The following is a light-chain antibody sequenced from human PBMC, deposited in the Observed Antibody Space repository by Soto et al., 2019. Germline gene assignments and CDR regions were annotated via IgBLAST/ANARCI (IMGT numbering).Light chain of an antibody. CDR2: GAS. CDR1: QSVSSN. V-gene: IGKV3-15*01. J-gene: IGKJ1*01. CDR3: QQYNSWPPT. Sequence: EIVMTQSPSTLSVSPGERATLSCGASQSVSSNLAWYQQNPGRAPRLLVYGASTRATGIPDRFSGSGSGTEFTLTISSLQSEDFAVYYCQQYNSWPPTFGQGTKVDIK.